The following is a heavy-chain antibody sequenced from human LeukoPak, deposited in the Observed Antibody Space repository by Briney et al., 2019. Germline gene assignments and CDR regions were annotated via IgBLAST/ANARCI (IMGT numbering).Heavy chain of an antibody. CDR2: INHSGST. V-gene: IGHV4-34*01. D-gene: IGHD6-13*01. Sequence: PSETLSLTCAVYGGSFSGYYWSWIRQPPGKGLEWIGEINHSGSTNYNPSLKSRVTMSVDTSKNQFSLKLSSVTAADTAVYYCAREYPSSWYGLGRNWFDPWGQGTLVTVSS. J-gene: IGHJ5*02. CDR1: GGSFSGYY. CDR3: AREYPSSWYGLGRNWFDP.